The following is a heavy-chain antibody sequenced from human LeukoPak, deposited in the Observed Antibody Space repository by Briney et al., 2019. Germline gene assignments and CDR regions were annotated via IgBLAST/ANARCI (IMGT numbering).Heavy chain of an antibody. J-gene: IGHJ3*02. CDR1: GYTFTVYY. CDR3: ARIDIVVVPAYDAFDI. V-gene: IGHV1-2*02. CDR2: INPNSGGT. D-gene: IGHD2-2*01. Sequence: ASVKVSCTASGYTFTVYYMHWVRQAPGQGLEWMGWINPNSGGTNYAQKFQGRVTMTRDTSISTAYMELSRLRSDDTAVYYCARIDIVVVPAYDAFDIWGQGTMVTVSS.